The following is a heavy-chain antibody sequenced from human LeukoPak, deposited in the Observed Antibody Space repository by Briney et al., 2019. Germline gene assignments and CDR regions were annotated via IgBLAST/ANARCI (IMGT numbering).Heavy chain of an antibody. V-gene: IGHV3-23*01. CDR1: GFNFADTW. CDR2: ISGSGGST. D-gene: IGHD3-22*01. J-gene: IGHJ2*01. CDR3: AKSFYDSSGYYYYWYFDL. Sequence: GGSLRLSCAASGFNFADTWMNWVRQPPGKGLEWVSAISGSGGSTYYADSVKGRFTISRDNSKNTLYLQMNSLRAEDTAVYYCAKSFYDSSGYYYYWYFDLWGRGTLVTVSS.